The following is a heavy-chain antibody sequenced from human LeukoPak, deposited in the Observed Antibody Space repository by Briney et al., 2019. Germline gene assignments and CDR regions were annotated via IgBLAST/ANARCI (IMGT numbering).Heavy chain of an antibody. CDR1: GYTFTSYG. V-gene: IGHV1-18*01. CDR2: ISAYNSDT. Sequence: ASVKVSCKASGYTFTSYGNNWVRQAPGQGLEWVGWISAYNSDTNYAQTLQGRVTMTTDTSTSTAYMELRSLRSDDTAVYYCARTSHYVDIAATIPYGIYYFDYWGQGTLVTVSS. J-gene: IGHJ4*02. D-gene: IGHD5-12*01. CDR3: ARTSHYVDIAATIPYGIYYFDY.